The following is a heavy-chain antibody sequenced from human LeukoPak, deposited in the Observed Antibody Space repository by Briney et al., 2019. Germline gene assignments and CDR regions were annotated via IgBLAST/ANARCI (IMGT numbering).Heavy chain of an antibody. D-gene: IGHD6-13*01. Sequence: GGSLRLSCAASEFTFSRYAMSWVRQAPGKGLEWVSAISGSGGSTYYADSVKGRFTISRDNSKNTLYLQMNSLRTEDTAVYYCAKAGSSSWYSKGDYYYMDVWGKGTTVTVSS. CDR1: EFTFSRYA. CDR3: AKAGSSSWYSKGDYYYMDV. J-gene: IGHJ6*03. V-gene: IGHV3-23*01. CDR2: ISGSGGST.